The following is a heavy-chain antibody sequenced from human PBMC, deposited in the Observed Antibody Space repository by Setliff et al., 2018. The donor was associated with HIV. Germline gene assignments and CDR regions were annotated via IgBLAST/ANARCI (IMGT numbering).Heavy chain of an antibody. CDR2: IYTSGTN. Sequence: SETLSLTCTVSSGSISTHYWSWIRQPPGKGLEWIGYIYTSGTNYYNPSLKSRVTISIDTSKNQFSLRLNSVTAADTAVYYCARGATLLPGYSDRWEYFYMDVWGKGTTVTVSS. V-gene: IGHV4-4*08. J-gene: IGHJ6*03. D-gene: IGHD5-12*01. CDR3: ARGATLLPGYSDRWEYFYMDV. CDR1: SGSISTHY.